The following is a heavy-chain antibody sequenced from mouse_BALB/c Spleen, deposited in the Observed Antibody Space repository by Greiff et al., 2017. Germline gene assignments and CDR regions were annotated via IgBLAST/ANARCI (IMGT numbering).Heavy chain of an antibody. J-gene: IGHJ4*01. CDR1: GFTFSSFG. Sequence: EVKLMESGGGLVQPGGSRKLSCAASGFTFSSFGMQWVRQAPEKGLEWVAYISSGSSTIYYADTVKGRFTISRDNPKNTLFLQMTSLRSEDTAMYYCARYDYDAMDYWGQGTSVTVSS. V-gene: IGHV5-17*02. CDR2: ISSGSSTI. CDR3: ARYDYDAMDY.